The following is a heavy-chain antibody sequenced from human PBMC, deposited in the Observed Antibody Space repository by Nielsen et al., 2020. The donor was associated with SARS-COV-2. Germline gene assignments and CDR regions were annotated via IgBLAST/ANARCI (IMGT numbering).Heavy chain of an antibody. D-gene: IGHD6-13*01. CDR2: IGTTGDKT. V-gene: IGHV3-23*01. CDR3: ARDGYSSNYYADY. J-gene: IGHJ4*02. CDR1: GFSFSSYA. Sequence: GGSLRLSCAASGFSFSSYAMTWVRQAPGKGLEWVSSIGTTGDKTFYADSVKGRFTISRDNSKNTLYLQMNSLRAEDTAVYYCARDGYSSNYYADYWGQGTLVSVSS.